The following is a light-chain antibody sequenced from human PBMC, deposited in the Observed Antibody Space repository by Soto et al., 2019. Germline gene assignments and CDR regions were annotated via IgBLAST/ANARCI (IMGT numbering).Light chain of an antibody. J-gene: IGKJ1*01. CDR1: QRVSSYY. V-gene: IGKV3-20*01. CDR3: QQYGSSPWT. CDR2: GAS. Sequence: EIVLTQSPGTLSLSPGERATLSCRASQRVSSYYLSWYQQKPGQAPRLLIYGASSRATGIPDRFSGSGSGTDFTLTISRLEPEDFAVYYCQQYGSSPWTFGQGTKVEIK.